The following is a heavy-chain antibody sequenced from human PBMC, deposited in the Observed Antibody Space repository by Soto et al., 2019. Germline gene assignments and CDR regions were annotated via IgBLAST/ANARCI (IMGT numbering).Heavy chain of an antibody. CDR2: MNPNSGNT. D-gene: IGHD3-22*01. V-gene: IGHV1-8*01. J-gene: IGHJ6*02. CDR3: ALDSSGYLDYYYYGMDV. CDR1: GYTFTSYD. Sequence: ASVKVSCKASGYTFTSYDINWVRQATGQGLEWMGWMNPNSGNTGYAQKFQGRVTISKDTSKNQVVLTMTNMDPVDTATYYCALDSSGYLDYYYYGMDVWGQGTTVTVSS.